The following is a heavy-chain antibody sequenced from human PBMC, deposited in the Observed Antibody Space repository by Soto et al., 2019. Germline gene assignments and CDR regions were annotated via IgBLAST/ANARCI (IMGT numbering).Heavy chain of an antibody. V-gene: IGHV1-18*01. CDR3: ARDIDYDIDY. CDR1: GYIFKNYG. Sequence: QVQLVQSEAEVQKPGASVKVSCKTSGYIFKNYGISWVRQAPGQGLEWLGWIYPKEDRANIAQNFQGRVTLTTDTPTSTAYTELRSLRFDDSAVYFCARDIDYDIDYWGQGTLVTVSS. CDR2: IYPKEDRA. J-gene: IGHJ4*02. D-gene: IGHD4-17*01.